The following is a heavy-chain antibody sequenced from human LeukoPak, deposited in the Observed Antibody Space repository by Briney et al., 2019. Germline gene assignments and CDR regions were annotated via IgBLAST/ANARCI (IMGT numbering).Heavy chain of an antibody. CDR2: IYHSGST. V-gene: IGHV4-38-2*01. CDR3: ARAESIVVVTY. J-gene: IGHJ4*02. CDR1: GYSISSGYY. Sequence: SETLCLTCAVSGYSISSGYYWGWIRQPPGKGLEWIGSIYHSGSTNYNPSLKSRVTISVDTSKNQFSLKLSSVTAADTAVYYCARAESIVVVTYWGQGTLVTVSS. D-gene: IGHD3-22*01.